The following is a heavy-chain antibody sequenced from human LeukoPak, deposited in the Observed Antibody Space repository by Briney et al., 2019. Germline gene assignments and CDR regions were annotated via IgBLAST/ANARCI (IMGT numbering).Heavy chain of an antibody. CDR2: ISGSGGST. Sequence: GGSLRLSCAASGFTFSSYAMSWVRQAPGKGLEWVSAISGSGGSTYYADSVKGRFTISRDNSKTTLSLQMNRLRAEDTAVYYCAKALRGGYYFDYWGQGTLVTVSS. CDR1: GFTFSSYA. J-gene: IGHJ4*02. D-gene: IGHD3-10*01. V-gene: IGHV3-23*01. CDR3: AKALRGGYYFDY.